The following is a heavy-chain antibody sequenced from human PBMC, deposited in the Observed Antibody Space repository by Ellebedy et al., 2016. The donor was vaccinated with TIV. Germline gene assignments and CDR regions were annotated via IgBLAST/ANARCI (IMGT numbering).Heavy chain of an antibody. Sequence: GGSLRLSCAGSGFSFSNYAMHWVRQAPGEGLEWVSGLSGSGGTTHYADSVKCRFTISRDNSKNILYLQMTGLRAADTATYFCARDRARGTYPNWFDPWGRGTLVSVSS. J-gene: IGHJ5*02. CDR3: ARDRARGTYPNWFDP. V-gene: IGHV3-23*01. CDR1: GFSFSNYA. D-gene: IGHD1-26*01. CDR2: LSGSGGTT.